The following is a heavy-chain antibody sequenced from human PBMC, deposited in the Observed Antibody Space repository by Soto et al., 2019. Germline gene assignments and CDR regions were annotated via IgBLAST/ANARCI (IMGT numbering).Heavy chain of an antibody. CDR1: GFTFSYYW. CDR3: ARGDKGAFDL. V-gene: IGHV3-74*01. Sequence: EVQLVESEGDLVQPGGSLRLSCAASGFTFSYYWMHWVRQAPGQGLVWVSRVHSDGSSTTYADSVKGRFTISRDNAKNTVYLQMNSLRAEDTAVYYCARGDKGAFDLWGQGTMVTVSS. D-gene: IGHD2-21*02. J-gene: IGHJ3*01. CDR2: VHSDGSST.